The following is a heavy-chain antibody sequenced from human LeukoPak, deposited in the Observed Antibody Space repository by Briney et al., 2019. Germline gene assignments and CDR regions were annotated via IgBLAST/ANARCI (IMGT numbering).Heavy chain of an antibody. CDR1: GGSFSGYY. V-gene: IGHV4-34*01. D-gene: IGHD6-19*01. CDR3: TRGGTYSSGWYNWFDP. CDR2: INHSGST. Sequence: SETLSLTCAVYGGSFSGYYWSLIRQPPGEGLEWIGEINHSGSTNYNPSLKSRVTISVDTSKNQFSLKLSSVTAADTAVYYCTRGGTYSSGWYNWFDPWGQGTLVTVSS. J-gene: IGHJ5*02.